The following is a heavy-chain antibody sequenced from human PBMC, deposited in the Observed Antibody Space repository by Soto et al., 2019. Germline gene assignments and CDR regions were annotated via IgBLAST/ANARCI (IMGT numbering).Heavy chain of an antibody. V-gene: IGHV5-51*01. CDR2: IYPADSDT. J-gene: IGHJ4*02. CDR1: GYRFSTYW. D-gene: IGHD6-13*01. CDR3: ARRYIAAPAIAFDL. Sequence: PGESLKISCQGSGYRFSTYWIHWVRQLPGKGLESVGIIYPADSDTRYSPSFQGQVTISADKTISTTYLQWSSLKASDTAMYFCARRYIAAPAIAFDLWGQGTPVTVSS.